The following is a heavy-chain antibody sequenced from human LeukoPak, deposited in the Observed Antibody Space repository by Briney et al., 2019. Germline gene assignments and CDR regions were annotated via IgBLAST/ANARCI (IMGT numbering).Heavy chain of an antibody. J-gene: IGHJ2*01. CDR2: IDTSGNT. CDR3: ARDRYWYFDL. V-gene: IGHV4-4*07. CDR1: GGSIRSYY. Sequence: SETLSLTCTVSGGSIRSYYWSWLRQPAGKGLEWIGRIDTSGNTNYNPLLKSRVTVSVDTSKNQFSLKLSSVTAADTAVYYCARDRYWYFDLWGRGTLVTVSS.